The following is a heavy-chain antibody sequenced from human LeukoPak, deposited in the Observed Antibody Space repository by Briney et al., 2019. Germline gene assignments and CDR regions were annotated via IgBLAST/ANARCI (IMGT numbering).Heavy chain of an antibody. D-gene: IGHD1-7*01. CDR3: ARDNWNYGSSMDV. CDR1: GGSVSSYY. J-gene: IGHJ6*02. V-gene: IGHV4-59*02. Sequence: SETLSLTCTVSGGSVSSYYWSWIRQPPGKGLEWVGYIYYSGSTNYNPSLKSRVTISVDTSKNQFSLKLSSVTAADTAVYHCARDNWNYGSSMDVWGQGTTVTVSS. CDR2: IYYSGST.